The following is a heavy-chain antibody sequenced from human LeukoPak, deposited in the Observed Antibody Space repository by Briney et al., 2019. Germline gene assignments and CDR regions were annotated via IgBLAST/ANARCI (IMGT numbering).Heavy chain of an antibody. CDR3: AKGVATVTKSSFDY. J-gene: IGHJ4*02. CDR2: TSGSGGST. Sequence: PGGSLKLSCAASGFTFSSYAMSWVRQAPGKGLEWVSATSGSGGSTYYADSVKGRFTISRDNSKNTLYLQMNSLRAEDTAVYYCAKGVATVTKSSFDYWGQGTLVTVSS. V-gene: IGHV3-23*01. D-gene: IGHD4-17*01. CDR1: GFTFSSYA.